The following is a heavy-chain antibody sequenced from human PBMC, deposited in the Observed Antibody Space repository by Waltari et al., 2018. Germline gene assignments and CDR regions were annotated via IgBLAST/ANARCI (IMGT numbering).Heavy chain of an antibody. CDR2: IYTRGGT. V-gene: IGHV4-4*07. CDR1: GGSISSHY. Sequence: QVQLQESGPGLVKPSETLSLTCTVSGGSISSHYWSWIRQPAGQGLEWIGRIYTRGGTNYNPSLKSRVTMSVDTSKNQFSLKLSSVTAADTAVYDCARTYCSSTSCFLNWFDPWGQGTLVTVSS. D-gene: IGHD2-2*01. CDR3: ARTYCSSTSCFLNWFDP. J-gene: IGHJ5*02.